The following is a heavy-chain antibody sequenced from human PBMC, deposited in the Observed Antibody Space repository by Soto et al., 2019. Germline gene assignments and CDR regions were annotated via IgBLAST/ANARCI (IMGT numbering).Heavy chain of an antibody. J-gene: IGHJ6*02. CDR2: IIPIFGRE. Sequence: QEQLVQSGAEVKQPGSSVKVSCEASGGTFRRFAISWVRQAPGHVLEWMGGIIPIFGREDYAQKFQGRVTSTADESTTTDYMELSSLIYDDTAVYYCARALKFVATVKGYYYGMDVWGQGTTVTVSS. CDR1: GGTFRRFA. V-gene: IGHV1-69*01. D-gene: IGHD4-17*01. CDR3: ARALKFVATVKGYYYGMDV.